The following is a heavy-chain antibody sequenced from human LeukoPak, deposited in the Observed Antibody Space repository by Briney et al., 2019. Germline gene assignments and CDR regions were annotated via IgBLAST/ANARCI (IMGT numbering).Heavy chain of an antibody. D-gene: IGHD3-9*01. CDR1: GFTFSRDW. Sequence: PGGSLRLSCVASGFTFSRDWMSWVRQAPGKGLEWVANIKEDGSAQYYADSVKGRFTISRDNTKNSLYLQMNSLTAEDTAMYYCAKDGDGYHNWGQGAPVTVSS. V-gene: IGHV3-7*01. CDR3: AKDGDGYHN. J-gene: IGHJ4*02. CDR2: IKEDGSAQ.